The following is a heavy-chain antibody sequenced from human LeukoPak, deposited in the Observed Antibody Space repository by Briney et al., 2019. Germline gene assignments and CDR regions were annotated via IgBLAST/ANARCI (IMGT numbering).Heavy chain of an antibody. CDR2: INAGNDNT. CDR3: TRGLLWFGELSPPGY. V-gene: IGHV1-3*01. CDR1: GGTFSSYA. J-gene: IGHJ4*02. Sequence: GASVKVSCKASGGTFSSYAIGWVRQAPGQRLEWMGWINAGNDNTKYSQKFQGRVTITRDTSASTVYMELSSLRSEDTAVYYCTRGLLWFGELSPPGYWGQGTLITVSS. D-gene: IGHD3-10*01.